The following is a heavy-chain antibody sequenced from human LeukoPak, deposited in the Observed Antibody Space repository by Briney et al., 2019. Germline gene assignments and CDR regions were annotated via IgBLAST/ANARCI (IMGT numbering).Heavy chain of an antibody. CDR2: ISSSSSTI. J-gene: IGHJ6*03. D-gene: IGHD3-3*01. CDR1: GFIFNSYG. V-gene: IGHV3-48*01. CDR3: ARTHYDFWSGYYTGRYYYYYMDV. Sequence: GGSLRLSCAASGFIFNSYGMHWVRQAPGKGLEWVSYISSSSSTIYYADSVKGRFTISRDHAKNSLYLQMNSLRAEDTAVYYCARTHYDFWSGYYTGRYYYYYMDVWGKGTTVTVSS.